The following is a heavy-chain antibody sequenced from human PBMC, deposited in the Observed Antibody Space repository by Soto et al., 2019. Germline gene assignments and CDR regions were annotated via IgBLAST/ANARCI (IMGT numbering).Heavy chain of an antibody. Sequence: EVQLVESGGGLVQPGGSLRLSCAVSGFTSNSYGFPWVRQPPGKGLVWVSRIKGDEISLNYADFVKGRFTISRDNAKNTVYLQMNSLRAEDTAVYFCARGGLGSLLDQWGQGTLVTVSS. CDR1: GFTSNSYG. CDR2: IKGDEISL. V-gene: IGHV3-74*01. J-gene: IGHJ4*02. D-gene: IGHD3-10*01. CDR3: ARGGLGSLLDQ.